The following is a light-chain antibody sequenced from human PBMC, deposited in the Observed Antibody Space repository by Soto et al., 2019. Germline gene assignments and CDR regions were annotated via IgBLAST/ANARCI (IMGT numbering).Light chain of an antibody. CDR1: QSISSY. Sequence: EIQMTQSPSSLSASVGDRVTITCRASQSISSYLNWYQQKPGKAPKLLLYAASSLQSGVPSRFIGSGSGTDFTLTSISLQPADFATYYCQQRYSTLFTFGPGTKVDIK. CDR3: QQRYSTLFT. J-gene: IGKJ3*01. CDR2: AAS. V-gene: IGKV1-39*01.